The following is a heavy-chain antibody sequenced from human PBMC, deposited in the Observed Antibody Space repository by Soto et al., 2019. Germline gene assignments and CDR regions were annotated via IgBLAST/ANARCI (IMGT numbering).Heavy chain of an antibody. Sequence: SETLSLTCAVYGGSFSGYYWSWIRQPPGKGPEWIGEINHSGSTNYNPSLKSRVTISVDTSKNQFSLKLSSVTAADTAVYYCARFTMRSPFVDYWGQGTLVTVSS. V-gene: IGHV4-34*01. J-gene: IGHJ4*02. CDR3: ARFTMRSPFVDY. CDR1: GGSFSGYY. D-gene: IGHD2-15*01. CDR2: INHSGST.